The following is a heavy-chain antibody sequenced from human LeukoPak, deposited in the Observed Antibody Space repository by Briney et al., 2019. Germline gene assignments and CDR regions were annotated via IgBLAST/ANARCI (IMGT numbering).Heavy chain of an antibody. Sequence: GASVKVSCKASGGTFSSYAISWVRQAPGQGLEWMGGIITIFGTANYAQKFQGRVTITADESTSTAYMELSSLRSEDTAVYYCARDGLLWFGELSPAPFDYWGQGTLVTVSS. J-gene: IGHJ4*02. CDR3: ARDGLLWFGELSPAPFDY. V-gene: IGHV1-69*01. D-gene: IGHD3-10*01. CDR1: GGTFSSYA. CDR2: IITIFGTA.